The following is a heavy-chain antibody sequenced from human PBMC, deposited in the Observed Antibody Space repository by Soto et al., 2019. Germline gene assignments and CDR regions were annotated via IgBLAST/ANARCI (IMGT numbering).Heavy chain of an antibody. CDR1: GYTLTELS. D-gene: IGHD3-3*01. J-gene: IGHJ5*02. CDR2: FDPEDGET. CDR3: ATLSNDFWSGPNNSFDP. V-gene: IGHV1-24*01. Sequence: ASVKVSCKVSGYTLTELSMHWVRQAPGKGLEWMGGFDPEDGETIYAQKFQGRVTMTEDTSTDTAYMELSSLRSEDTAVYYCATLSNDFWSGPNNSFDPWGQEPWSPSPQ.